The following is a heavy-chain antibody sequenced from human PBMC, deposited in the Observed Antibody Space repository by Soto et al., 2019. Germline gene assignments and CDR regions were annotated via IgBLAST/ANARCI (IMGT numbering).Heavy chain of an antibody. CDR1: GGSFSGYY. J-gene: IGHJ5*02. D-gene: IGHD6-13*01. CDR2: INHSGST. V-gene: IGHV4-34*01. Sequence: QVQLQQGGAGLLKPSETLSLTCAVYGGSFSGYYWSWIRQPPGKGLEWFGEINHSGSTNYNPSLKSRVTISVDTSKNQFSLTLSSVTAADTAVYYCARGLREQQLVLRRFDPGGQGTLVTVSS. CDR3: ARGLREQQLVLRRFDP.